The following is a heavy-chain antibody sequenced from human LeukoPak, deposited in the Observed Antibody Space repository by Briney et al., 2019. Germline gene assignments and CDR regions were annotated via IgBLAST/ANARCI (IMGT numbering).Heavy chain of an antibody. D-gene: IGHD3-3*01. CDR3: ARVNYDFWSGYDPTRAPFDP. CDR1: GGSISTYY. J-gene: IGHJ5*02. V-gene: IGHV4-59*01. Sequence: SETLSLTCTVSGGSISTYYWTWIRQPPGKGLEWLGYVCYRGLTNYNPSLKSRVTISVDTPKNQFSLKLSSVTTADTAVYYCARVNYDFWSGYDPTRAPFDPWGQGTLVTVSS. CDR2: VCYRGLT.